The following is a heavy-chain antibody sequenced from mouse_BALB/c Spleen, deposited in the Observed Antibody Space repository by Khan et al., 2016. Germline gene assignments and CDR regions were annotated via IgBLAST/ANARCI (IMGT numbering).Heavy chain of an antibody. J-gene: IGHJ2*01. V-gene: IGHV3-2*02. CDR1: GYSITSDYA. CDR2: ISYSGST. CDR3: ARSIMAN. Sequence: EVLLQESGPGLVKPSQSLSLTCTVTGYSITSDYAWNWIRQFPGNKLEWMGYISYSGSTSYNPSLKSRISITRDTSKNQFFLQLNSVTTEDTATYYCARSIMANWGQGTTLTVSS.